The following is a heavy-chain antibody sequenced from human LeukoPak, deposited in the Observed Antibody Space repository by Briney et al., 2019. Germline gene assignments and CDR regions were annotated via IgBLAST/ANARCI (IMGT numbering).Heavy chain of an antibody. CDR1: GFTFSSYS. Sequence: GGSLRLSCAASGFTFSSYSMNWVRQAPGKGLEWVSYISSSSSYIYYADSVKGRFTISRDNAKNSLYLQMNSLRAEDTAVYYCARDFRVGSDEGDAFDIWGQGTMVTVSS. J-gene: IGHJ3*02. CDR3: ARDFRVGSDEGDAFDI. D-gene: IGHD2-2*01. V-gene: IGHV3-21*05. CDR2: ISSSSSYI.